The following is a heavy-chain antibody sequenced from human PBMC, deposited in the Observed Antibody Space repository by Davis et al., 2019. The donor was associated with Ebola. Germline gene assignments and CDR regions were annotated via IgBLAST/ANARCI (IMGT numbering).Heavy chain of an antibody. CDR3: ARIAPYYDFWSGFEGYYFDY. CDR1: GFTFSSYW. V-gene: IGHV3-7*03. D-gene: IGHD3-3*01. J-gene: IGHJ4*02. Sequence: PGGSLRLSCAASGFTFSSYWMSWVRQAPGKGLEWVANIKQDGSEKYYVDSVKGRFTISRDNAKNSLYLQMNSLRAEDTAVYYCARIAPYYDFWSGFEGYYFDYWGQGTLVTVSS. CDR2: IKQDGSEK.